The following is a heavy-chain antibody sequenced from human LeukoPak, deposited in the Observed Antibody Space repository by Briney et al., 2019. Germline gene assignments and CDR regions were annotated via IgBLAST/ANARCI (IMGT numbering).Heavy chain of an antibody. CDR2: MSPNSGNT. D-gene: IGHD3-10*01. V-gene: IGHV1-8*01. J-gene: IGHJ4*02. Sequence: ASVKVSCKXSGYTFTSSDINWVRQATGQGLEWMGWMSPNSGNTGYAQKFQGRVTMTRNTSISTAYMELSSLRSEDTAVYYSARMVRGAYAGSYWGQGTLVTVSS. CDR1: GYTFTSSD. CDR3: ARMVRGAYAGSY.